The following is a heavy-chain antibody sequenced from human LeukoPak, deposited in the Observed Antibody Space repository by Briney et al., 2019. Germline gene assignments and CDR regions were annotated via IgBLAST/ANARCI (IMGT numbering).Heavy chain of an antibody. Sequence: SGGSLRLSCAASGFTFSSYWMSWVRQAPGKGLERVANIKQDGSEKYYVDSVKGRFTISRDNAKNSLYLQMNSLRAEDTAMYYCARLLVGISWWGWAFDIWGQGTMVTVSS. CDR1: GFTFSSYW. CDR3: ARLLVGISWWGWAFDI. V-gene: IGHV3-7*01. D-gene: IGHD6-13*01. J-gene: IGHJ3*02. CDR2: IKQDGSEK.